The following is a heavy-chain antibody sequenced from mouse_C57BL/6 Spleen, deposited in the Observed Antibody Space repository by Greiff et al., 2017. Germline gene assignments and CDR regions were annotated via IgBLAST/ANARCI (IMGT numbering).Heavy chain of an antibody. V-gene: IGHV1-81*01. CDR2: IYPRSGNT. Sequence: QVQLQQSGAELARPGASVKLSCKASGYTFTSYGISWVKQRTGQGLEWIGEIYPRSGNTYYNEKFKGKATLTADKSSSTAYMELRSLTSEDSAVYFCARSGIITTVVAGPEGFAYWGQGTLVTVSA. CDR1: GYTFTSYG. J-gene: IGHJ3*01. CDR3: ARSGIITTVVAGPEGFAY. D-gene: IGHD1-1*01.